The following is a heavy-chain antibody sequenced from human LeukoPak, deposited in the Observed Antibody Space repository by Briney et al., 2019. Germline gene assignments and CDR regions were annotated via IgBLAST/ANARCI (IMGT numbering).Heavy chain of an antibody. CDR3: ARGIYETIVIPIDY. D-gene: IGHD2/OR15-2a*01. CDR1: GYTFTSYG. J-gene: IGHJ4*02. V-gene: IGHV1-18*01. CDR2: ISAYNGNT. Sequence: PGASVKVSCKASGYTFTSYGISWVRQAPGQGLEWMGWISAYNGNTNYAQKLQGRVTMTTDTSTSTAYMEVRSLTSDDTAVYYCARGIYETIVIPIDYWGPGTLVIVSS.